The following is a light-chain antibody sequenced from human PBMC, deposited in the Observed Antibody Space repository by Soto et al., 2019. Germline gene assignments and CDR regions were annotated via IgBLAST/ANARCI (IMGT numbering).Light chain of an antibody. CDR3: FSFTSTNTQV. J-gene: IGLJ1*01. CDR2: ETS. Sequence: QSVLTQPASVSGSPGQSVTISCTETSSDFGSYKFVSWYQHHPGKVPKVIIYETSKRPSGVSDRFSGSKSGNTASLTISGLQVEDEADYYCFSFTSTNTQVFGSGTKVTVL. CDR1: SSDFGSYKF. V-gene: IGLV2-23*01.